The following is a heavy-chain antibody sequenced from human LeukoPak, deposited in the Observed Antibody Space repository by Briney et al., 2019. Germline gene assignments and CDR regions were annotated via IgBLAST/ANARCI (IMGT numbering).Heavy chain of an antibody. CDR1: GGTHSSYA. V-gene: IGHV1-69*04. D-gene: IGHD4-23*01. J-gene: IGHJ6*02. CDR3: ARDLSGGKDRGMDV. Sequence: ASVKVSCKASGGTHSSYAISWVRQATGQGLEWMGRIIPILGIANYAQKFQGRVTITADKSTSTAYMELSSLRSEDTAVYYCARDLSGGKDRGMDVWGQGTTVTVSS. CDR2: IIPILGIA.